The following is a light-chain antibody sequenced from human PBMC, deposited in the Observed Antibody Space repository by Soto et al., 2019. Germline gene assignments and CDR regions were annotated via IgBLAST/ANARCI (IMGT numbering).Light chain of an antibody. J-gene: IGKJ2*01. Sequence: EIVLTHSPGTLSLSPGERATLSCRASQSVSRNYLAWYQQKPGQAPRLLIYGASNRATGIADRFSGSGSGTDFTLTISRLEPEDFAVYYCHQYDTSSFGQGTKVDIK. V-gene: IGKV3-20*01. CDR3: HQYDTSS. CDR2: GAS. CDR1: QSVSRNY.